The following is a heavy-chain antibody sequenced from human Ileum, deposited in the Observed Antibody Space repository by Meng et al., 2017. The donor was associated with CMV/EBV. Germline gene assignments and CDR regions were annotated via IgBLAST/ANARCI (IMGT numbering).Heavy chain of an antibody. Sequence: SETLSLTCAVYGGSLSGYYWSWIRQPPGKGLEWIGEVHPSGSTNYDPSLKSRISISMDTSKNQVSLTLDSVAAADTALYFCARGDDSARVGRYWGQGPLVPVTS. V-gene: IGHV4-34*01. CDR2: VHPSGST. CDR1: GGSLSGYY. D-gene: IGHD4/OR15-4a*01. J-gene: IGHJ4*02. CDR3: ARGDDSARVGRY.